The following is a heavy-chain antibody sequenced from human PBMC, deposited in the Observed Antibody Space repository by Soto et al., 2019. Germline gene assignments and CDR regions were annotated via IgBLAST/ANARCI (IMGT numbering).Heavy chain of an antibody. CDR1: GFTFSNYA. D-gene: IGHD6-19*01. V-gene: IGHV3-30-3*01. CDR3: AREALGSSGWLDY. Sequence: QVQVVESGGGVVQPGRSLRLSCAASGFTFSNYAMHWVRQAPGKGLEWVTVISYDGTDKYYADSVKGRFTISRDNSKNTLYLQMSSLRPEDTAVYYCAREALGSSGWLDYWGQGTLVTVSS. CDR2: ISYDGTDK. J-gene: IGHJ4*02.